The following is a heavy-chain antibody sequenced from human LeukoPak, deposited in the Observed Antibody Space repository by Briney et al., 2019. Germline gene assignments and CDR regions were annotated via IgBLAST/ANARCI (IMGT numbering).Heavy chain of an antibody. Sequence: SETLSLTCTVSGGSISSYYWSWIRQPAGKGLEWIGRIYTSGSTNYNPSLKSRVTMSVDTSKNQFSLKLSSVTAADTAVYYCARVELELRWSYAFDIWGQGTMVTVSS. CDR2: IYTSGST. CDR3: ARVELELRWSYAFDI. D-gene: IGHD1-7*01. V-gene: IGHV4-4*07. J-gene: IGHJ3*02. CDR1: GGSISSYY.